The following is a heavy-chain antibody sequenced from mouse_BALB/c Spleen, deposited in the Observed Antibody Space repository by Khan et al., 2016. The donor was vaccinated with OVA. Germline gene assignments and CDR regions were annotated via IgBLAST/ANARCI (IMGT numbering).Heavy chain of an antibody. J-gene: IGHJ4*01. V-gene: IGHV2-3*01. CDR2: IWGDGDT. Sequence: QVQLKEPGPGLVAPSQSLSITCTVSGFSLTNSGVTWVRKPPGKGLEWLGVIWGDGDTKYHSGLKSRLSISKDNSKSQVFVKLNSLRNDDTATYYCSKPRAGYPYGMDYWGQGTSVTVSS. D-gene: IGHD1-1*01. CDR3: SKPRAGYPYGMDY. CDR1: GFSLTNSG.